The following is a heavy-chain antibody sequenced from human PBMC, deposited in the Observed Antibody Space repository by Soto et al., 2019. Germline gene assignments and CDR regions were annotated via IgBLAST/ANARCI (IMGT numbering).Heavy chain of an antibody. CDR3: ARDSLRYDSSGSYYAHRVPFDY. V-gene: IGHV4-4*07. CDR1: GGSISSYY. Sequence: SSETLSLTCTVSGGSISSYYWSWIRQPAGKGLEWIGRIYTSGSTNYNPSLKSRVTMSVDTSKSQFSLKLSSVTAADTAVYYCARDSLRYDSSGSYYAHRVPFDYWGQGTLVTVSS. D-gene: IGHD3-22*01. J-gene: IGHJ4*02. CDR2: IYTSGST.